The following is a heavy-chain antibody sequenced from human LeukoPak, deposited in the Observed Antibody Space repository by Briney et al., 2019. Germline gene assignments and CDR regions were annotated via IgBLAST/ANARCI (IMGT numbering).Heavy chain of an antibody. CDR2: IYYSGST. CDR1: GGSISSSSYY. D-gene: IGHD2-2*01. J-gene: IGHJ6*03. CDR3: ARDIVVVPTPSYYYYYYYMDV. Sequence: PSETLSLTCTVSGGSISSSSYYWGWIRQPPGKGLEWIGSIYYSGSTYYNPSLKSRVTISVDTSKNQFSLKLSSVTAADTAVYYCARDIVVVPTPSYYYYYYYMDVWGKGTTVTVSS. V-gene: IGHV4-39*01.